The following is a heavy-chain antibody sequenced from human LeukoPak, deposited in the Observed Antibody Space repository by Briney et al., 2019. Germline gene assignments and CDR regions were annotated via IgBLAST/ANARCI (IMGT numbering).Heavy chain of an antibody. CDR1: GYTFTSYY. Sequence: ASVKVSCKASGYTFTSYYMHWVRQAPGQGLERMGIINPSGGSTSYAQKFQGRVTMTRDTSTSTVYMELSSLRSEDTAVYYCARDPYSSGSRYYFDYWGQGTLVTVSS. V-gene: IGHV1-46*01. CDR3: ARDPYSSGSRYYFDY. D-gene: IGHD6-19*01. J-gene: IGHJ4*02. CDR2: INPSGGST.